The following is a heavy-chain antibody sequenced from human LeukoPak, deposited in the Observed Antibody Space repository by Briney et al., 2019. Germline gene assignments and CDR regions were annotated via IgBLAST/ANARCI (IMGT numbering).Heavy chain of an antibody. CDR1: GFMFSSYW. D-gene: IGHD2-15*01. CDR2: IRYDGSNK. CDR3: ASTLCNDDNCYFDYYYYMDV. Sequence: GGSLRLSCAASGFMFSSYWMSWVRQAPGKGLEWVAFIRYDGSNKYYADSVKGRFTISRDNAKNSLYLQMNSLRAEDTAVYYCASTLCNDDNCYFDYYYYMDVWGKGTTVTISS. J-gene: IGHJ6*03. V-gene: IGHV3-30*02.